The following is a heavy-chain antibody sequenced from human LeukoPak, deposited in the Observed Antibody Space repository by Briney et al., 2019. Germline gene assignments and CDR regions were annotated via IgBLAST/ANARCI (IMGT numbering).Heavy chain of an antibody. CDR2: IYPGDSDT. Sequence: GESLKISCKGSGYIFTSYWIGWVRQVPGKGLEWMGIIYPGDSDTRYSPSFQGQVTISADKSISTAYLQWSSLEASDTAMYYCARKHYGDYVSYNWFDPWGQGTLVTVSS. D-gene: IGHD4-17*01. CDR3: ARKHYGDYVSYNWFDP. V-gene: IGHV5-51*01. J-gene: IGHJ5*02. CDR1: GYIFTSYW.